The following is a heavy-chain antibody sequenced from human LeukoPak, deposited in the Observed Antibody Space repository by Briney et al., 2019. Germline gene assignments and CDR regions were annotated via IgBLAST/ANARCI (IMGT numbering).Heavy chain of an antibody. Sequence: SQTLSLTCAISGDSVSSNSAAWSWIRQSPSRGLEWLGRTYYRSKWYNDYAVSVKSRITINPDTSKNQFSLQLNSVTPEDTAVYYCARAPRYNWNYGPQRRTYWYFDLWGRGTLVTVSS. CDR1: GDSVSSNSAA. J-gene: IGHJ2*01. D-gene: IGHD1-7*01. CDR3: ARAPRYNWNYGPQRRTYWYFDL. CDR2: TYYRSKWYN. V-gene: IGHV6-1*01.